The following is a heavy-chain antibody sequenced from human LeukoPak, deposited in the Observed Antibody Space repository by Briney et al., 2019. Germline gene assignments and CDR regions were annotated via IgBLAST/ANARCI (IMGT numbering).Heavy chain of an antibody. Sequence: ASVKVSCKASGGTFSSYAISWVRQAPGQGLEWMGRIIPILGIANYAQKFQGRVTITADKSTSTAYMELSGLRSDGTAVYYCARDQTVLESIAAAGSPPDYWGQGTLVTVSS. D-gene: IGHD6-13*01. CDR1: GGTFSSYA. J-gene: IGHJ4*02. V-gene: IGHV1-69*04. CDR3: ARDQTVLESIAAAGSPPDY. CDR2: IIPILGIA.